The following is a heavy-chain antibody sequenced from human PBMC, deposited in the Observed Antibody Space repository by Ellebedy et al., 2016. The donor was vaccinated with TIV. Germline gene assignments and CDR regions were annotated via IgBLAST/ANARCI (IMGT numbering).Heavy chain of an antibody. J-gene: IGHJ6*03. V-gene: IGHV4-59*01. CDR1: GGSITSYP. CDR3: ARAGGFGGGYMDV. D-gene: IGHD3-16*01. CDR2: IYYSVTT. Sequence: MPSETLSLTCTVSGGSITSYPWNWIRQPPGKALEWIGSIYYSVTTNYNPSLKSRVTISLDTSKKQFSLNLTSVTAADTAVYYCARAGGFGGGYMDVWGKGTTVTVSS.